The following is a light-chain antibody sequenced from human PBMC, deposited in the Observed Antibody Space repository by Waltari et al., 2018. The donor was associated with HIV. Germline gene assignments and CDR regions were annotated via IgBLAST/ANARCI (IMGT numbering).Light chain of an antibody. CDR2: GNS. V-gene: IGLV1-40*01. CDR3: QSYDSSLSRRV. Sequence: QSELTQPPSVSAAPGQRVTIPCTGSSSNIGAGYDVHWYQQLPGTAPKLLIYGNSNRPSGVPDRFSGSKSGTSASLAITGLQAEDEADYYCQSYDSSLSRRVFGTGTKVTVL. CDR1: SSNIGAGYD. J-gene: IGLJ1*01.